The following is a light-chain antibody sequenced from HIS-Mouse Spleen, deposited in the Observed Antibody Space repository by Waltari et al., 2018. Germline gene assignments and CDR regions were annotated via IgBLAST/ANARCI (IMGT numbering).Light chain of an antibody. CDR1: QSVSSN. J-gene: IGKJ4*01. Sequence: EIVMTLSPATLSVSPGERATLPCRASQSVSSNLAWYQQKPGQAPRLLIYGASTRATGIPARFSGSGSGTEFTLTISSMQSEDFAVYYCQQYNNWPLTFGGGTKVEIK. V-gene: IGKV3-15*01. CDR2: GAS. CDR3: QQYNNWPLT.